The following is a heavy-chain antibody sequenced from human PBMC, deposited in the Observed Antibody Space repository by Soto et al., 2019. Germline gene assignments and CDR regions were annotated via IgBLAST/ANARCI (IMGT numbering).Heavy chain of an antibody. CDR1: GFNFGYYT. CDR3: ARGPEGCSAGNCFPEY. CDR2: ISSGGSYR. J-gene: IGHJ4*02. V-gene: IGHV3-21*01. Sequence: AGGSLRLSCAASGFNFGYYTMNWVRQAPGEGLQWVSSISSGGSYRFYAESVKGRFTISRDNAKNSLNLRMNTLGVDDTGFYYCARGPEGCSAGNCFPEYWGQGSLVTVSS. D-gene: IGHD2-15*01.